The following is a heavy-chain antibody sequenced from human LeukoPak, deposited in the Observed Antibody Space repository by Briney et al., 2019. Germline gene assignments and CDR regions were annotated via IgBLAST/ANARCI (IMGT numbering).Heavy chain of an antibody. CDR1: GFTFSNYW. CDR3: ASAHYGDYGGFANLNF. Sequence: SGGSLRLSCAASGFTFSNYWMSWVRQAPGKGLEWVANIKQDGSEKYYVDSVKGRFTISRDNAKNSLYLQMNSLRAEDTAVYYCASAHYGDYGGFANLNFWGQGTLVTVSS. V-gene: IGHV3-7*01. D-gene: IGHD4-17*01. J-gene: IGHJ4*02. CDR2: IKQDGSEK.